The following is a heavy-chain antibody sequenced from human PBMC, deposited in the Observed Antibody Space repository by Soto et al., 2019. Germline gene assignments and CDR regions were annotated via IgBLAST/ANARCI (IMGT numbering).Heavy chain of an antibody. CDR1: GGSISSSNW. J-gene: IGHJ4*02. D-gene: IGHD1-26*01. V-gene: IGHV4-4*02. CDR3: ARHRIVGAPYYFDY. CDR2: IYYSGIT. Sequence: SETLSLTCAVSGGSISSSNWWSWVRQPPGKGLEWFGEIYYSGITNYNSSLKSRVTISVDTSKNQFSLKLSSVTAADTAVYYCARHRIVGAPYYFDYWGQGTLVTVSS.